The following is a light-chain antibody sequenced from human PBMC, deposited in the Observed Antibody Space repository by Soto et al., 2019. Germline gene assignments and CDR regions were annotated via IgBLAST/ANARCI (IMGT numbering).Light chain of an antibody. CDR1: SSDVGGYNY. CDR2: EVS. Sequence: QSALTQPASVSGSPGQSITISCTGTSSDVGGYNYVSWYQQHPGKAPKLMIYEVSNRPSGVSNRFSGSKSGNTASLTISGLQAEDEADYYCCSYAGSRTYVFGTGTKVTVL. V-gene: IGLV2-14*01. CDR3: CSYAGSRTYV. J-gene: IGLJ1*01.